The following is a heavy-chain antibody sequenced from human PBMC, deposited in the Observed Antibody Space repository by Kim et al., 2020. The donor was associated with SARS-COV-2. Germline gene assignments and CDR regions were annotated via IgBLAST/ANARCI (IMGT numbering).Heavy chain of an antibody. CDR2: IYYSGST. J-gene: IGHJ4*02. Sequence: SETLSLTCTVSGGSISSYYWSWIRQPPGKGLEWIGYIYYSGSTNYNPSLKSRVTISVDTSKNQFSLKLSSVTAADTAVYYCARDRPPDYWGQGTLVTVSS. D-gene: IGHD6-6*01. V-gene: IGHV4-59*13. CDR3: ARDRPPDY. CDR1: GGSISSYY.